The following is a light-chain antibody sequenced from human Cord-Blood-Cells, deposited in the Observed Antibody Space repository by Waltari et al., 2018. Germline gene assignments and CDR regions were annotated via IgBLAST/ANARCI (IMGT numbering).Light chain of an antibody. V-gene: IGLV2-14*01. CDR1: SSDVGGYNY. J-gene: IGLJ3*02. CDR3: SSYTSSITLV. CDR2: EVS. Sequence: QSALTQPASVSGSPGQSITISCTGNSSDVGGYNYVSWYQQHPDKAPKLMIYEVSSRPSGVSNCFSGSKSGNTASLSISGLQVEDAADYYCSSYTSSITLVFGGGTKLTVL.